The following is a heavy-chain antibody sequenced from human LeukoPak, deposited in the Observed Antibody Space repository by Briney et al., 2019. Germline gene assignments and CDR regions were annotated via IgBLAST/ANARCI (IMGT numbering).Heavy chain of an antibody. D-gene: IGHD6-13*01. V-gene: IGHV3-9*01. CDR2: ISWNSGSI. CDR1: GFTFRGYW. CDR3: AKAPGGIAAAEYYFDY. J-gene: IGHJ4*02. Sequence: PGGSLRLSCAASGFTFRGYWMHWVRQAPGKGLEWVSGISWNSGSIGYADSVKGRFTISRDNAKNSLYLQMNSLRAEDTALYYCAKAPGGIAAAEYYFDYWGQGTLVTVSS.